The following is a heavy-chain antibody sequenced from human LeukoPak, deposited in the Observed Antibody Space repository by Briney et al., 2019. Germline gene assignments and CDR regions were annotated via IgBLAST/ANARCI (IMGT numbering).Heavy chain of an antibody. CDR2: IYYSGST. Sequence: SETLSLTCTVSGGSISSSSYYWGWIRQPPGKGLEWIGSIYYSGSTYYNPSLKSRVTISVDTSKNQFSLKLSSVTAADTAVYYCARLFSSGSQGFDYWGQGTLVTVSS. CDR3: ARLFSSGSQGFDY. J-gene: IGHJ4*02. V-gene: IGHV4-39*01. CDR1: GGSISSSSYY. D-gene: IGHD3-22*01.